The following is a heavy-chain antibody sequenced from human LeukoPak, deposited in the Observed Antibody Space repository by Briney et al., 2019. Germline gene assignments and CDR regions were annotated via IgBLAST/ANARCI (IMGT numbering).Heavy chain of an antibody. CDR3: ARDTDYGDYGDY. V-gene: IGHV1-69*10. D-gene: IGHD4-17*01. CDR1: GGTFSSYA. J-gene: IGHJ4*02. CDR2: IIPILGIA. Sequence: GASVKVSCKASGGTFSSYAISWVRQAPGQGLEWMGGIIPILGIANYAQKFQGRVTITADKSTSTAYMELSSLRSEDTAVYYCARDTDYGDYGDYWGQGTLVTVSS.